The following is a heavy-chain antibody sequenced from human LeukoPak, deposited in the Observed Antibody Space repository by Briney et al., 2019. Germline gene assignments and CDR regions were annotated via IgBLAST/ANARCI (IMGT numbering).Heavy chain of an antibody. D-gene: IGHD1-26*01. CDR2: MSSRSGII. CDR1: GFNFGDYY. Sequence: PGGSLRPSCVASGFNFGDYYMNWIRQSPGKGLEWISYMSSRSGIIYYGGSVKGRFTISRDNAKNSLYLQMNSLRAEDTAVYYCARDKFGGTDYWGQGTLVTASS. J-gene: IGHJ4*02. CDR3: ARDKFGGTDY. V-gene: IGHV3-11*04.